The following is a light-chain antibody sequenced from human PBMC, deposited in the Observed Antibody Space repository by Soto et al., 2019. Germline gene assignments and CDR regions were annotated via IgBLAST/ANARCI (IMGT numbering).Light chain of an antibody. CDR3: HQRQSWPRT. V-gene: IGKV3-15*01. CDR1: QTVRNN. CDR2: GAS. Sequence: TQSACTLSLSTGERATLSCRASQTVRNNYLAWYQQKPGQAPRLLIYGASTRATGIPARFSGRGSGTDFTLTISSLQSEDFAVYYCHQRQSWPRTFGQGTKVAIK. J-gene: IGKJ1*01.